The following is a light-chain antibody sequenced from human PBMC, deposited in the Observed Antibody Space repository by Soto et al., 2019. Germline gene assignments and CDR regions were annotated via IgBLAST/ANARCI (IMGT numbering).Light chain of an antibody. CDR1: SSNIGSNT. Sequence: QLVLTQPPSASGTPGQRVTISCSGSSSNIGSNTVNWYQQLPGTAPKLLLYTNNQRPSGVPDRFSGSKSGTSASLAISGLQSEDEADYYCQSYDSSLSGSKVVFGGGTKLTVL. V-gene: IGLV1-44*01. CDR2: TNN. CDR3: QSYDSSLSGSKVV. J-gene: IGLJ2*01.